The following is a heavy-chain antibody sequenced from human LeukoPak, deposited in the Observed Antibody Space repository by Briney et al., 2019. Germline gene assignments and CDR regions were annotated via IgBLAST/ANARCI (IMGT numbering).Heavy chain of an antibody. V-gene: IGHV3-11*04. CDR3: AREGDSTASSYYYYYYMDV. D-gene: IGHD5-18*01. Sequence: GGSLRLSCAASGFTFSDYYMSWIRQAPGKGLEWASYISSSGSTIYYADSVKGRFTISRDNAKNSLYLQMNSLRAEDTAVYYCAREGDSTASSYYYYYYMDVWGKGTTVTVSS. CDR2: ISSSGSTI. CDR1: GFTFSDYY. J-gene: IGHJ6*03.